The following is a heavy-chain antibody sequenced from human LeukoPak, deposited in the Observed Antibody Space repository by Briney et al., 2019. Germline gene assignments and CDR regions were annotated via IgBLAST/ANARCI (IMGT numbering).Heavy chain of an antibody. CDR1: GGSISSGGYY. V-gene: IGHV4-31*03. CDR3: ARGRKNFFDY. Sequence: SQTLSLTCTVSGGSISSGGYYWSWIRQHPGKGLEWIGYIYYSGSTYYNPSLKSRVTISVDTSKNQFSPKLSSVTAADTAVYYCARGRKNFFDYWGQGTLVTVSS. J-gene: IGHJ4*02. CDR2: IYYSGST. D-gene: IGHD1-14*01.